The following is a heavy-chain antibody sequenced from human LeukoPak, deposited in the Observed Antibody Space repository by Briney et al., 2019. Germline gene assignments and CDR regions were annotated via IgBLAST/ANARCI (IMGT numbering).Heavy chain of an antibody. J-gene: IGHJ3*02. CDR1: GGSINSGGDY. Sequence: SQTLSLTCTVSGGSINSGGDYWSWIRQPPGKGLEWIGYIYHSGSTYYNPSLKSRVTISVDRSKNQFSLKVSSVTAADTAVYYCARSDTFDIWGQGTMVTVSS. V-gene: IGHV4-30-2*01. CDR2: IYHSGST. CDR3: ARSDTFDI.